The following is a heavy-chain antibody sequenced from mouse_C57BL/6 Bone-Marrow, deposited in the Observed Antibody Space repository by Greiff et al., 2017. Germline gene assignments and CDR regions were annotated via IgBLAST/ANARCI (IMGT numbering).Heavy chain of an antibody. CDR3: ARRPPIAY. CDR1: GFTFSSYG. Sequence: DVTLVESGGDLVKPGGSLKLSCAASGFTFSSYGMSWVRQTPDKRLEWVATISSGGSYTYYPDSVKGRFTISRDNAKNTLYLQMSSLKSEDTAMYYCARRPPIAYWGQGTLVTVSA. J-gene: IGHJ3*01. CDR2: ISSGGSYT. V-gene: IGHV5-6*02.